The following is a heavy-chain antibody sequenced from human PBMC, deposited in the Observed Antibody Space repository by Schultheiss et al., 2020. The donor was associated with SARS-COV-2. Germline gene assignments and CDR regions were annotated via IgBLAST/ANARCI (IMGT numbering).Heavy chain of an antibody. CDR3: ARDLQGSSSEVGAFDI. CDR2: IETNGNS. D-gene: IGHD6-13*01. CDR1: GGSITTYY. Sequence: SETLSLTCTVSGGSITTYYWSWIRQSAEKGLEWIGRIETNGNSNYNPSLKSRVTMSVDTSKNHFSLQLTSVTAADTAMYYCARDLQGSSSEVGAFDIWGQGTMVTVSS. J-gene: IGHJ3*02. V-gene: IGHV4-4*07.